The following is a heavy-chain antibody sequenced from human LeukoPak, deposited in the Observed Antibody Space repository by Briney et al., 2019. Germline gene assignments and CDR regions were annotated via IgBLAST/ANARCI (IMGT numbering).Heavy chain of an antibody. CDR1: GGSISSGDYY. D-gene: IGHD3-10*01. CDR2: IYYSGST. V-gene: IGHV4-61*08. Sequence: SETLSLTCTVSGGSISSGDYYWSWIRQPPGKGLEWIGYIYYSGSTNYNPSLKSRVAISVDTSKNQFSLKLSSVTAADTAVYYCARVHVVRGVIINWGQGTLVTVSS. J-gene: IGHJ4*02. CDR3: ARVHVVRGVIIN.